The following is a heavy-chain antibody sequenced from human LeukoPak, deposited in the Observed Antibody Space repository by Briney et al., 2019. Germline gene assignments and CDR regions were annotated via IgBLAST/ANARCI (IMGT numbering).Heavy chain of an antibody. CDR2: ISSSGSTI. CDR3: ARGSYSSGDAFDI. D-gene: IGHD6-19*01. CDR1: GFTFSNAW. V-gene: IGHV3-11*04. J-gene: IGHJ3*02. Sequence: GGSLRLSCAASGFTFSNAWMSWVRQAPGKGLEWVSYISSSGSTIYYADSVKGRFTISRDNAKNSLYLQMNSLRAEDTAVYYCARGSYSSGDAFDIWGQGTMVTVSP.